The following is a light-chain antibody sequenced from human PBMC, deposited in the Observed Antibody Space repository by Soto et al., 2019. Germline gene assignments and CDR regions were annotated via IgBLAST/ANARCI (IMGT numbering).Light chain of an antibody. CDR2: GAS. Sequence: EIVLTQSPATLSLSPGDRATLACRASQSVRTILAWYQQKPGQAPRLLIYGASNSATGVPARFSGSGSGTDFTLTISSLEPEDFAVYFCQQSSNWPPITFGQGTRVEIK. J-gene: IGKJ5*01. CDR1: QSVRTI. CDR3: QQSSNWPPIT. V-gene: IGKV3-11*01.